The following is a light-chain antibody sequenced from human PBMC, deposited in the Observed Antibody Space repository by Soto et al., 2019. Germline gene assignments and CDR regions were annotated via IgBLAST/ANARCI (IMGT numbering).Light chain of an antibody. CDR3: QQLKSYPLS. CDR2: AAS. CDR1: QDISSY. V-gene: IGKV1-9*01. Sequence: DLPLTQSPSFLSASVGDRVTITCRTSQDISSYLAWYQQKPGKAPQLLISAASTLQSGVPSRFSGSGSGTEFTLTISSLQPEDFATYYCQQLKSYPLSFGGGTKVEI. J-gene: IGKJ4*01.